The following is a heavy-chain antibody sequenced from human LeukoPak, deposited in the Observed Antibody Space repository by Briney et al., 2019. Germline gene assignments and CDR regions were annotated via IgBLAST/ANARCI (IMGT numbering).Heavy chain of an antibody. Sequence: PGGSLRLSCAASGFTVSSNYMSWVRQAPGKGLEWVSAISGSGGSTYYADSVKGRFTISRDNSKNTLYLQMNSLRAEDTAVYYCASHPYSSSALFDYWGQGTLVTVSS. CDR3: ASHPYSSSALFDY. CDR1: GFTVSSNY. J-gene: IGHJ4*02. V-gene: IGHV3-23*01. CDR2: ISGSGGST. D-gene: IGHD6-6*01.